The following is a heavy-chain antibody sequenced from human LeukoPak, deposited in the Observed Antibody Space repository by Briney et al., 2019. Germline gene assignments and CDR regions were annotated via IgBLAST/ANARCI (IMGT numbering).Heavy chain of an antibody. Sequence: SETLSLTCAVSGGSISSSNWWSWVRQPPGKGLEWIGEIYHSGSTNYNPSLKSRVTISVDTSKNQFSLKLSSVTAADTAVYHCAREAMYSYGNNFDYWGQGTLVTVSS. CDR1: GGSISSSNW. V-gene: IGHV4-4*02. D-gene: IGHD5-18*01. CDR3: AREAMYSYGNNFDY. CDR2: IYHSGST. J-gene: IGHJ4*02.